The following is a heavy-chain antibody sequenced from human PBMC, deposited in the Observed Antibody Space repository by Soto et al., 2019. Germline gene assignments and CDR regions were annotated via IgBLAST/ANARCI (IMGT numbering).Heavy chain of an antibody. J-gene: IGHJ4*02. CDR1: GGSFSCYY. CDR2: INHSGST. CDR3: ARDYSSGWYRY. V-gene: IGHV4-34*01. Sequence: SETLSLTCAVYGGSFSCYYWSWIRQPPGKGLEWIGEINHSGSTNYNPSLKSRVTISVDTSKNQFSLKLSSVTAADTAVYYCARDYSSGWYRYWGQGTLVTVSS. D-gene: IGHD6-19*01.